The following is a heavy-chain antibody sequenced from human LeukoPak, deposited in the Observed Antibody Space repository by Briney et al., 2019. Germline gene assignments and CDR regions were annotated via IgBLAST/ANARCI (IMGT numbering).Heavy chain of an antibody. CDR1: GGSISSSNW. Sequence: PSGTLSLTCAVSGGSISSSNWWSWVRQPPGKGLEWIGEIYHSGSTNYNPSLKSRVTISVDKSKNQFSLKLSSVTAADTAVYYCARRDIVVVPAFPSWGQGTLVTVSS. D-gene: IGHD2-2*01. CDR3: ARRDIVVVPAFPS. J-gene: IGHJ5*02. V-gene: IGHV4-4*02. CDR2: IYHSGST.